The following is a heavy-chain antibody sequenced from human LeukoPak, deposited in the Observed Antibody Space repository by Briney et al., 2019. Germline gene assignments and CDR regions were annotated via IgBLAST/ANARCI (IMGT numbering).Heavy chain of an antibody. J-gene: IGHJ4*02. CDR3: ASGVGATQIDY. D-gene: IGHD1-26*01. CDR2: IYHSGST. CDR1: GYSISSGYY. V-gene: IGHV4-38-2*02. Sequence: PSETLSLTCTVSGYSISSGYYWGWIRQPPGKGLEWIGSIYHSGSTYYNPSLKSRVTISVDTSKNQFSLKLSSVTAADTAVYYCASGVGATQIDYWGQGTLVTVSS.